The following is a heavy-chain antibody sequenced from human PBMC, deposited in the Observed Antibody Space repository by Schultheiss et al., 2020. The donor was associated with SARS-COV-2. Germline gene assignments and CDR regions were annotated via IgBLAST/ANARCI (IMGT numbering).Heavy chain of an antibody. CDR1: GYTFTSYG. Sequence: SVKVSCKASGYTFTSYGISWVRQAPGQGLEWMGRIIPILGIANYAQKFQGRVTITADKSTSTAYMELSSLRSEDTAVYYCARGDYDFWKPWGQGTLVTVSS. V-gene: IGHV1-69*04. CDR3: ARGDYDFWKP. CDR2: IIPILGIA. D-gene: IGHD3-3*01. J-gene: IGHJ5*02.